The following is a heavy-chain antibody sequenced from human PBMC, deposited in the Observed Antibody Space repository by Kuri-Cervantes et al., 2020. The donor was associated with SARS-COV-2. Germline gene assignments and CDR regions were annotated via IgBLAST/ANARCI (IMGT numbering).Heavy chain of an antibody. CDR2: INAGNGNT. Sequence: ASVKVSCKASGYTFTSYAMHWVRQALGQRLEWMGWINAGNGNTKYSQKFQGRVTITRDTSASTAYMELSSLRSEDTAVYYCARDTYCSSTSCYRGGMDVWGQGTTVTVSS. CDR1: GYTFTSYA. D-gene: IGHD2-2*02. CDR3: ARDTYCSSTSCYRGGMDV. J-gene: IGHJ6*02. V-gene: IGHV1-3*01.